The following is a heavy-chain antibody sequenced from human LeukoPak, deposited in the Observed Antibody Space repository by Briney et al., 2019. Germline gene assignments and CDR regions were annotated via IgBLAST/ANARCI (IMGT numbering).Heavy chain of an antibody. J-gene: IGHJ4*02. CDR3: ARAAPFDCSGASCSLFDY. D-gene: IGHD2-15*01. Sequence: GGSLRLSCAVSGFTFDTYWMSWVRQAPGKGLEWVATIRQDGFEKFYVASVKGRFTISRDNAENSLSMQMNSLRAEDTAVYYYARAAPFDCSGASCSLFDYWGQGTLVTVSS. CDR1: GFTFDTYW. CDR2: IRQDGFEK. V-gene: IGHV3-7*01.